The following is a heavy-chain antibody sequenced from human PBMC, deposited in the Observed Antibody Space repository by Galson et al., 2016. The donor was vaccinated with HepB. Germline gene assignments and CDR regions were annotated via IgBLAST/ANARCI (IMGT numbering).Heavy chain of an antibody. CDR3: ASSITVYAIRGSYYYGMDV. D-gene: IGHD2-8*01. CDR1: GYTVSTYG. J-gene: IGHJ6*02. CDR2: ISGFNGKT. Sequence: SVKVSCKASGYTVSTYGITWVRQAPGQGLEWMGWISGFNGKTNYAQKVQGRVTMTTDTSTSTAYMELTSLRSDDTAVYYCASSITVYAIRGSYYYGMDVWGQGTAVTVSS. V-gene: IGHV1-18*01.